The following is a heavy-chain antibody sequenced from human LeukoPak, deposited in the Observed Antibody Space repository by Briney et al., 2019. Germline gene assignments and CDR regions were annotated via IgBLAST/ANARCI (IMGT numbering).Heavy chain of an antibody. V-gene: IGHV3-23*01. Sequence: GGSLRLSCAASGFTFSSYAMSWVRQAPGKGLEWVSAISGSGGCTYYADSVKGRFTISRDNSKNTLYLQMNSLRAEDTAVYYCAVVVAATGGVGWFDPWGQGTLVTVSS. D-gene: IGHD2-15*01. CDR1: GFTFSSYA. J-gene: IGHJ5*02. CDR2: ISGSGGCT. CDR3: AVVVAATGGVGWFDP.